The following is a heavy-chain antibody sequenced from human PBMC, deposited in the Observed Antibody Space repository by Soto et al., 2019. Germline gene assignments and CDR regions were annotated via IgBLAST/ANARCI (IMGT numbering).Heavy chain of an antibody. J-gene: IGHJ5*02. D-gene: IGHD3-22*01. V-gene: IGHV3-13*01. CDR2: IGTAGDT. CDR1: GFTFSIYD. CDR3: ARAGYDSSGYNYLS. Sequence: EVQLLESGGGLVQPGGSLRLSCAASGFTFSIYDMHWVRQATGKGLEWVSAIGTAGDTYYPGSVKGRFTISRENAKNSLYLQMNSLTAGDTAVYCCARAGYDSSGYNYLSWGQGTLVTVSS.